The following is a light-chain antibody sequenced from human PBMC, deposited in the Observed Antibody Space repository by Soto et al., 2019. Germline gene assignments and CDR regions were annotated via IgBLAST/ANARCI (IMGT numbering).Light chain of an antibody. CDR2: DAS. CDR1: QSVSSY. CDR3: QQRSNWPT. J-gene: IGKJ1*01. Sequence: EIVLTQSPATLSLSPGERAPLSCRASQSVSSYLAWYQQKPGQAPRLLIYDASNRATGTPARFSGSGSGTDFTLTISSLEPEDFAVYYCQQRSNWPTFGQGTKVDIK. V-gene: IGKV3-11*01.